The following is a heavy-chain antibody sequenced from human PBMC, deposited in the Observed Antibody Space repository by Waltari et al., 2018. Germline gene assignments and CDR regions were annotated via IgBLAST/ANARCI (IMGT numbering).Heavy chain of an antibody. V-gene: IGHV1-18*01. CDR1: GYNFISYG. Sequence: QVQLVQSGAEVKKTGASVKVSCKASGYNFISYGISWVRQAPGQGLEWMGWISAYNGNTNYAQKLQGRVTRTTDTSTSTAYMELRSLRSDDTAVHYCARTPPNWNYWFDPWGRGTLVTVSS. J-gene: IGHJ5*02. CDR3: ARTPPNWNYWFDP. CDR2: ISAYNGNT. D-gene: IGHD1-7*01.